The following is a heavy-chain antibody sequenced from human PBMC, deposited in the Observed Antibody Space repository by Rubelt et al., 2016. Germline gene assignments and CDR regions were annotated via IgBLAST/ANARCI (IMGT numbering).Heavy chain of an antibody. Sequence: VRQAPGKGLEWVSSITYTGGTTNYAESVKGRFTISRDNSKNTLYLQMNSLRAEDTAVYYCAKDFNGAFDYWGQGTLVTVSS. D-gene: IGHD2-8*01. V-gene: IGHV3-23*01. CDR3: AKDFNGAFDY. CDR2: ITYTGGTT. J-gene: IGHJ4*02.